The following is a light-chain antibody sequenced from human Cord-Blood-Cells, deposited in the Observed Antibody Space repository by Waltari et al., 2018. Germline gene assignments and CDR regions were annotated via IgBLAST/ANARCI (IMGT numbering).Light chain of an antibody. Sequence: QSALTQPRSVSGSPGQSVTISCTGTSSDVGGYNYVSWYQQHPGKAPKLMIYDVSKRPAGVPDRFSGSKPGSAASLTISGPQAEDEADYSCCSYAGSSTVFGGGTKLTVL. CDR1: SSDVGGYNY. V-gene: IGLV2-11*01. J-gene: IGLJ2*01. CDR3: CSYAGSSTV. CDR2: DVS.